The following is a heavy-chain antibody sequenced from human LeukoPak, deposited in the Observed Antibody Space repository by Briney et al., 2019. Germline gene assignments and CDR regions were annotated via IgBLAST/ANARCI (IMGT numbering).Heavy chain of an antibody. J-gene: IGHJ4*02. Sequence: GGSLRLSCAASGFTFSSYWISWVRQAPGKGLEWVANINQDGSEKYYVASVKGRFTISRDNAKNSLYLQMHSLRVDDTAVYYCARDPWSYSEVRGTTPSYFDYWGQGILVTVSP. D-gene: IGHD3-10*02. V-gene: IGHV3-7*03. CDR3: ARDPWSYSEVRGTTPSYFDY. CDR1: GFTFSSYW. CDR2: INQDGSEK.